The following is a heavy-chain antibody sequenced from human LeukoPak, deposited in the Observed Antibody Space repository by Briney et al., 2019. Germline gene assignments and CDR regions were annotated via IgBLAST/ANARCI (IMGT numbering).Heavy chain of an antibody. D-gene: IGHD3-16*01. CDR3: ARHPPPGGVAPGVAFDI. V-gene: IGHV4-59*08. Sequence: SETLSLTCTVSGGSISGSYWSWIRQPPGEGLEWIAYFYYGGNSNYNPSLKSRVTISVDSSKNQFSQKLNSVTAADTAVYYCARHPPPGGVAPGVAFDIWGQGTLVTVSS. CDR2: FYYGGNS. CDR1: GGSISGSY. J-gene: IGHJ3*02.